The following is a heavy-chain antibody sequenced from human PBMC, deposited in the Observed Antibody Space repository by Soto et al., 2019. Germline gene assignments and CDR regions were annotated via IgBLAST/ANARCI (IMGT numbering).Heavy chain of an antibody. CDR2: INPNSGGT. J-gene: IGHJ6*02. V-gene: IGHV1-2*02. CDR3: ARARGDHYDFWSGYYYYYYYGMDV. Sequence: ASVKVSCKASGYTFTGYYMHWVRQAPGQGLEWMGWINPNSGGTNYAQKFQGRVTMTRDTSISTAYMEPSRLRSDDTAVYYCARARGDHYDFWSGYYYYYYYGMDVWAQGTTVTVSS. D-gene: IGHD3-3*01. CDR1: GYTFTGYY.